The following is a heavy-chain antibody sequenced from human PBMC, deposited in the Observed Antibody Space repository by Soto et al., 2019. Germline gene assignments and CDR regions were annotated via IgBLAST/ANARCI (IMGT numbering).Heavy chain of an antibody. CDR3: ARDNHYYGSGTIPDMAFDI. V-gene: IGHV3-30-3*01. Sequence: QVQLVESGGGVVQPGRSLRLSCAASGFTFSSYAMHWVRQAPGKGLEWVAVISYDGSNKYYADSVKGRFTISRDNSKNTLYLQMNSLRAEDTAVYYCARDNHYYGSGTIPDMAFDIWGQGTMVTVSS. CDR2: ISYDGSNK. CDR1: GFTFSSYA. D-gene: IGHD3-10*01. J-gene: IGHJ3*02.